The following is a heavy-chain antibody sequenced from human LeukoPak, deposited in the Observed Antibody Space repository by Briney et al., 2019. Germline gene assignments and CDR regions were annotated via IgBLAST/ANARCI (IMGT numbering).Heavy chain of an antibody. Sequence: KASETLSLTCTVSGGSISSYYWSWIRQPPGKGLEWIGYIYYSGNTNYNPSLKSRVTISVGRSKNQFSLKLSSVTAADTAVYYCARGSYSVDYWGQGTLVTVSS. D-gene: IGHD1-26*01. CDR1: GGSISSYY. CDR3: ARGSYSVDY. CDR2: IYYSGNT. V-gene: IGHV4-59*01. J-gene: IGHJ4*02.